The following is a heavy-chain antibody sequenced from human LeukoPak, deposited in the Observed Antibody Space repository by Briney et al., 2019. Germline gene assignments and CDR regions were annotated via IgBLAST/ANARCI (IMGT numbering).Heavy chain of an antibody. V-gene: IGHV4-59*01. D-gene: IGHD1-26*01. CDR2: IYYSGST. J-gene: IGHJ4*02. CDR3: ARDIGGATGLRY. Sequence: SETLSLTCTVSGGSISSYYWSWIRQPPGKGLEWIGYIYYSGSTNYNPSLKSRVTISVDTSKNQFSLKLSPVTAADTAVYYCARDIGGATGLRYWGQGTLVTASS. CDR1: GGSISSYY.